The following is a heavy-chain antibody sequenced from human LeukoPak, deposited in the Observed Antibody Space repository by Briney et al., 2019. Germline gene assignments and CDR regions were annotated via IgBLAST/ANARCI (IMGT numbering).Heavy chain of an antibody. CDR1: GYTFTGYY. V-gene: IGHV1-2*02. CDR2: INPNSGGT. D-gene: IGHD6-19*01. CDR3: AREGIAVANNWFDP. Sequence: ASVKVSCKASGYTFTGYYMHWVRQAPGQGLEWMGWINPNSGGTNYAQKFQGRVTMTRDTSISTAYMELSRLRSDDTAVYYCAREGIAVANNWFDPWGQGTLVTVSS. J-gene: IGHJ5*02.